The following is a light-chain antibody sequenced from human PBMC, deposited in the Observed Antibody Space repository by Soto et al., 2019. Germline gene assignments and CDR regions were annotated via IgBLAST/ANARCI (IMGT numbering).Light chain of an antibody. CDR2: AAS. V-gene: IGKV1-5*01. CDR3: QQYSTYTPRT. Sequence: IQITQSAYTLSGYVGDRVTITCRASHSLNNWLAWYQQKPGKAPKLLIFAASSLQSGVPSRFSGSGSGTESTLTISSLQPDDFATYYCQQYSTYTPRTFGQGTKVDI. J-gene: IGKJ1*01. CDR1: HSLNNW.